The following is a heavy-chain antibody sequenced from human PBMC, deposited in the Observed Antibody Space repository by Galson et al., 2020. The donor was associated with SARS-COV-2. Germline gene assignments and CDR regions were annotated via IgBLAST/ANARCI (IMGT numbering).Heavy chain of an antibody. D-gene: IGHD3-22*01. J-gene: IGHJ3*02. Sequence: SGPTLVKPTETITLTCTVSGFSLSNARMGVSWIRQPPGKALEWLAHIFSHDDKSYSTSLKSRLTISKDTSKSQVVLTMTNMDPVDTATYYCARIGTYTPGYYYMRWDAFDIWGQGTMVTVSS. V-gene: IGHV2-26*01. CDR1: GFSLSNARMG. CDR3: ARIGTYTPGYYYMRWDAFDI. CDR2: IFSHDDK.